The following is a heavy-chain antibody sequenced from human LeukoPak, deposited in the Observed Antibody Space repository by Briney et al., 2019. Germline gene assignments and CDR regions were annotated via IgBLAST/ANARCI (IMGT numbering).Heavy chain of an antibody. Sequence: SETLSLTCAVYGGSFSGYYWSWIRQPPGKGLEWIGEINHSGNTNYNPSLKSRVTISVDTSKNQFSLKLSSVTAADTAVYYCARGGRGVMKKFDYWGQGTLVTVSS. CDR3: ARGGRGVMKKFDY. CDR1: GGSFSGYY. CDR2: INHSGNT. J-gene: IGHJ4*02. V-gene: IGHV4-34*01. D-gene: IGHD3-10*01.